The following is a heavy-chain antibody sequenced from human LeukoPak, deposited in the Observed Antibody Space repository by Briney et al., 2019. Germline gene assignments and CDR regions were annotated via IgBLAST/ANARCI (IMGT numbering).Heavy chain of an antibody. V-gene: IGHV3-53*01. CDR2: INQGGDI. Sequence: GVSLRLSCAASDFTVSSNYMSWVRQAPGKGLEWVSAINQGGDISYAASVKGHFTISRDNSKNTLYLQMNSLRLEDTAVYYCAKSAVAVGLGAFDVWGRGTVVTVAS. J-gene: IGHJ3*01. CDR3: AKSAVAVGLGAFDV. D-gene: IGHD3-16*01. CDR1: DFTVSSNY.